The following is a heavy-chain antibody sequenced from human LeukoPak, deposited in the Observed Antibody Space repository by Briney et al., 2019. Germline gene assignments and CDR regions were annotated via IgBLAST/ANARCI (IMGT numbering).Heavy chain of an antibody. CDR3: ARDLFVVTRRDAFDI. Sequence: SETLSLTCTVSGGSITSDTYYWNWIRQPAGKGLEWIGHISNTGSTNYNPSLKSRVTISIDTSKNQFSLKLSSVTAADTAVYYCARDLFVVTRRDAFDIWGQGTMATVSS. D-gene: IGHD4-23*01. CDR1: GGSITSDTYY. J-gene: IGHJ3*02. V-gene: IGHV4-61*09. CDR2: ISNTGST.